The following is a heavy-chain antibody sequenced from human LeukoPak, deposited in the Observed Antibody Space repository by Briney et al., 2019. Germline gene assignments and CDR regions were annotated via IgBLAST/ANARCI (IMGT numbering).Heavy chain of an antibody. D-gene: IGHD3-22*01. J-gene: IGHJ4*02. Sequence: ASVKVSCKASGYTFTSYYMHWVRQAPGQGLEWMGIINPSGGSTSYAQKFQGRVTMTRDTSTSTVYMELSSLRSEDTAVYYCARDPYYDSSGYYYEPSLGYWGQGTLVTVSS. CDR2: INPSGGST. V-gene: IGHV1-46*01. CDR1: GYTFTSYY. CDR3: ARDPYYDSSGYYYEPSLGY.